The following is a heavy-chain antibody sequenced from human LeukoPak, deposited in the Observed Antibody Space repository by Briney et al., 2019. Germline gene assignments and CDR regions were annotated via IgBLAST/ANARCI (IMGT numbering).Heavy chain of an antibody. Sequence: GGSLRLSCAASGFTFSSYAMSWVRQAPGKGVEWVSAFSGSGGSTYYADSVKGRFTISRDNSKSTLYLQMNSLRAEDTAVYYCAKDNGSGWYGGGFDPWGQGTLVTVSS. V-gene: IGHV3-23*01. J-gene: IGHJ5*02. CDR2: FSGSGGST. CDR1: GFTFSSYA. CDR3: AKDNGSGWYGGGFDP. D-gene: IGHD6-19*01.